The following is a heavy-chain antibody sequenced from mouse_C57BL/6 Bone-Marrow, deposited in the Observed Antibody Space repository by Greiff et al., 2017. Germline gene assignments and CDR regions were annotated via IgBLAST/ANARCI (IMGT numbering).Heavy chain of an antibody. V-gene: IGHV14-4*01. CDR2: IDPENGDT. J-gene: IGHJ4*01. CDR3: TTECEGDYAMDY. CDR1: GFNIKDDY. Sequence: EVQLQQPGAELVRPGASVKLSCTASGFNIKDDYMHWVKQRPEQGLEWIGWIDPENGDTEYASKFQGKATITADTSSNTAYLQLSSLTSEDTAVYYCTTECEGDYAMDYWGQGTSVTVAS.